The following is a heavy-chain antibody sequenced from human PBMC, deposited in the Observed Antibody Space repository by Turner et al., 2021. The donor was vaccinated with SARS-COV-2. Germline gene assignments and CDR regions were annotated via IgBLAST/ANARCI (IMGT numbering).Heavy chain of an antibody. CDR1: GGPISSGAYY. J-gene: IGHJ4*02. D-gene: IGHD3-9*01. V-gene: IGHV4-31*11. Sequence: QVQLQESGPGLVQPSQTLSLTCAVSGGPISSGAYYWSWIRQHPGKGLEWIGYIYYSGSTYYNPSLKSRVTISVDTSKNQFSLKLSSVTAADTAVYYCARAGTDWLKYYYFDYWGQGTLVTVSS. CDR3: ARAGTDWLKYYYFDY. CDR2: IYYSGST.